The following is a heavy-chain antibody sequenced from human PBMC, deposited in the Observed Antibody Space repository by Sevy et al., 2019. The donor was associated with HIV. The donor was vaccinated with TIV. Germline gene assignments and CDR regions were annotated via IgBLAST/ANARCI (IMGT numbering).Heavy chain of an antibody. CDR2: VNEDGSEG. J-gene: IGHJ4*02. Sequence: GGSLRLSCAASGFAFSSYWMSWVRQAPGKGLEWVASVNEDGSEGYHLDSVKGRFTISRDNAKASVYLEMNSLRAEDTAVYYCARGRGYSWWGQGTLVTVS. D-gene: IGHD5-12*01. CDR3: ARGRGYSW. V-gene: IGHV3-7*01. CDR1: GFAFSSYW.